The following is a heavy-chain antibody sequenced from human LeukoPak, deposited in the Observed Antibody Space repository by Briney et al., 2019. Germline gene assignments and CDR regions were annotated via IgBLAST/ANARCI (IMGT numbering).Heavy chain of an antibody. V-gene: IGHV4-31*03. CDR1: GGSISSGGYY. CDR2: IYYSGST. CDR3: ARVSSSGWYEG. Sequence: SETLSLTCTVPGGSISSGGYYWSWIRQHPGKGLEWIGYIYYSGSTYYNPSLKSRVTISVDTSKNQFSLKLSSVTAADTAVYYCARVSSSGWYEGWGQGTLVTVSS. J-gene: IGHJ4*02. D-gene: IGHD6-19*01.